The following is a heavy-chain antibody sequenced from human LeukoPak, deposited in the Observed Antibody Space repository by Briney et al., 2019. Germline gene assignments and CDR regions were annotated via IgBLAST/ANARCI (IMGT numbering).Heavy chain of an antibody. Sequence: PGGSLRLSCAASGFTFSNAWMSWVRQAPGKGLEWVAVIRHDGSNKYYADSVKGRFTISRDNFKNTLYLQMNSLGAEDTAMYYCAKASTASPSCLNLWGQGTLVTVSS. CDR2: IRHDGSNK. V-gene: IGHV3-30*02. CDR1: GFTFSNAW. D-gene: IGHD2-2*01. J-gene: IGHJ5*02. CDR3: AKASTASPSCLNL.